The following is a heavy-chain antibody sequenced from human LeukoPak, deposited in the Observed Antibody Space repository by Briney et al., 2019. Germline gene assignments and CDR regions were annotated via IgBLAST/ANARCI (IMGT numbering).Heavy chain of an antibody. J-gene: IGHJ6*04. V-gene: IGHV1-18*04. CDR2: ISAYNGNT. D-gene: IGHD3-9*01. CDR1: GYTFTSYG. CDR3: ARDIKDFDWFEGYGMDV. Sequence: ASVTVSCMASGYTFTSYGISWVRQAPGQGLEWMGWISAYNGNTNYAQKLQGRVTMTPDTSTSTAYMELRSLRSDDTAVYYCARDIKDFDWFEGYGMDVWGKGTTVTVSS.